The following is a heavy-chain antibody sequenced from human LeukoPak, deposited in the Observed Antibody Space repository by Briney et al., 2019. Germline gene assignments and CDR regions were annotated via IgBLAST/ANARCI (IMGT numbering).Heavy chain of an antibody. D-gene: IGHD6-19*01. J-gene: IGHJ4*02. Sequence: SETLSLTCAVYGGSFSGYYWSWIRQPPGKGLEWIGEINHSGSTNYDPSLKSRVTISVDTSKNQFSLKLSSVTAADTAVYYCARGGPLIAVAGDFDYWGQGTLVTVSS. CDR2: INHSGST. CDR1: GGSFSGYY. CDR3: ARGGPLIAVAGDFDY. V-gene: IGHV4-34*01.